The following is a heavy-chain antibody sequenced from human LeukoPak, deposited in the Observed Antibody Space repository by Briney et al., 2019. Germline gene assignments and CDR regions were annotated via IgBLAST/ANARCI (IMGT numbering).Heavy chain of an antibody. CDR1: GFTFSSYA. Sequence: QPGRSLRLSCAASGFTFSSYAMHWVRQAPGKGLEWVAVISYDGSNKYYADSVKGRFTISRDNSKNTLYLQMNSLRAEDTAVYYCARDLEEWVSRNLLLWFGELLYWGQGTLVTVSS. D-gene: IGHD3-10*01. V-gene: IGHV3-30-3*01. J-gene: IGHJ4*02. CDR2: ISYDGSNK. CDR3: ARDLEEWVSRNLLLWFGELLY.